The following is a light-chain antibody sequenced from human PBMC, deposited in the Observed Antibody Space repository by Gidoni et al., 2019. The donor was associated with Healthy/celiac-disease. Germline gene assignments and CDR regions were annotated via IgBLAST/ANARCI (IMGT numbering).Light chain of an antibody. CDR2: AAS. CDR1: QGISNY. CDR3: QKYNSAPWT. J-gene: IGKJ1*01. V-gene: IGKV1-27*01. Sequence: DIHITQSPSSLSASVGDRVTITCRASQGISNYLALYQQKPGKVPKLLIYAASTLQSGVPSRFSGSGAGTDFTLTISSLQPEDVATYYCQKYNSAPWTFGQXTKVEIK.